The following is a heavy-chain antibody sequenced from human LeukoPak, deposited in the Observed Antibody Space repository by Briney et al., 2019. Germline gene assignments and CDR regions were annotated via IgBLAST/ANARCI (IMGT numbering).Heavy chain of an antibody. CDR3: VRGNDYGGPHY. CDR2: IDRDGSRI. Sequence: GGSLRLSCAVSGFTFSSYWMHWVRQAPGKGLVWVSRIDRDGSRINYADSVKGRFTISRDNGKSTLFLQMNSLRAEDAAVYYCVRGNDYGGPHYWGQGTLVTVSS. J-gene: IGHJ4*02. V-gene: IGHV3-74*01. CDR1: GFTFSSYW. D-gene: IGHD4-23*01.